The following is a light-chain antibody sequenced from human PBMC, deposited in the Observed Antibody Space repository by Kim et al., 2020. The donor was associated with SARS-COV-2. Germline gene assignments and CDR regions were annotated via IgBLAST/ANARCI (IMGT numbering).Light chain of an antibody. Sequence: GHSVTTPCTGTSSAVGSYDRVAWNQQPPGTAPKLMVYEVSYRPSGVADRFSGSKSGNTASLTISGLQAEDEADYYCSSYTSSSLYVFGTGTKVTVL. CDR2: EVS. CDR3: SSYTSSSLYV. CDR1: SSAVGSYDR. J-gene: IGLJ1*01. V-gene: IGLV2-18*02.